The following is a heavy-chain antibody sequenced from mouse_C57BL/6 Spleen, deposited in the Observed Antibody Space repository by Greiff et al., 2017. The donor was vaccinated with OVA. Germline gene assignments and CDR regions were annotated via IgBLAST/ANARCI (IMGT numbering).Heavy chain of an antibody. Sequence: EVKLMESGGGLVQPGGSLSLSCAASGFTFTDYYMSWVRQPPGKALEWLGFIRNKANGYTTEYSASVKGRFTISRDNSQSILYLQMNALRAEDSATDYCARYGDEYGPFAYWGQGTLVTVSA. CDR1: GFTFTDYY. D-gene: IGHD1-2*01. V-gene: IGHV7-3*01. CDR2: IRNKANGYTT. CDR3: ARYGDEYGPFAY. J-gene: IGHJ3*01.